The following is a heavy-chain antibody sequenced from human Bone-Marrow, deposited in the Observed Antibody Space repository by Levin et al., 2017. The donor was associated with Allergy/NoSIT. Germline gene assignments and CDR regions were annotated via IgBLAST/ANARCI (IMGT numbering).Heavy chain of an antibody. CDR2: IKQDGSEI. Sequence: GESLKISCAASGSTFGFGNYWMTWVRQAPGKGLEWVANIKQDGSEINYVDSVEGRFTISRDNARNSLYLQMRSLRADDTAVYYCAMDLGPSSPRSGLAHWGQGTLITVSS. CDR1: GSTFGFGNYW. D-gene: IGHD3-10*01. CDR3: AMDLGPSSPRSGLAH. J-gene: IGHJ4*02. V-gene: IGHV3-7*04.